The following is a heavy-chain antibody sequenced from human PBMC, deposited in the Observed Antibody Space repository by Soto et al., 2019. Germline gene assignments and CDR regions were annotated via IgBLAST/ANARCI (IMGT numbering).Heavy chain of an antibody. Sequence: PGGSLRLSCAASGFTFSSYAMSWVRQAPGKGLEWVSAISGSGGSTYYADSVKGRFTISRDNSKNTLYLQMNSLRAEDTAVYYCAKTRSPLKRPYDGMDVWGQGTTVTVSS. V-gene: IGHV3-23*01. CDR3: AKTRSPLKRPYDGMDV. CDR1: GFTFSSYA. D-gene: IGHD6-6*01. J-gene: IGHJ6*02. CDR2: ISGSGGST.